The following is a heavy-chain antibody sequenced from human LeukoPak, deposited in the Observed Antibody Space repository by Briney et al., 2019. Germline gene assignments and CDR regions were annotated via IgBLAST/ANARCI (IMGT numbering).Heavy chain of an antibody. CDR3: VVWGEDSSGHRFDH. V-gene: IGHV3-74*01. Sequence: GGSLRLSCAASGFTFNSYWMHWVRQAPGKGLLWVSRINTDGSSTHYADSVKGRLTISRDNAKIMLYLQMNGLRAEDTAVYYCVVWGEDSSGHRFDHWGQGTLVTVSS. CDR2: INTDGSST. J-gene: IGHJ4*02. D-gene: IGHD3-22*01. CDR1: GFTFNSYW.